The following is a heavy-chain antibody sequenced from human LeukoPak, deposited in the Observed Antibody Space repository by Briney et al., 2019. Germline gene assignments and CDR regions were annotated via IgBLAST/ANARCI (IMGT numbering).Heavy chain of an antibody. CDR2: MNPNSGNT. CDR1: GYTFTSYD. V-gene: IGHV1-8*03. CDR3: ARRKYSAHDLFDY. D-gene: IGHD5-12*01. Sequence: ASVKVSCKASGYTFTSYDINWVRQATGQGLEWMGWMNPNSGNTGYAQKFQGRVTITRNTSISTAYMELSSLRSEDTAVYYCARRKYSAHDLFDYWGQGTLVTVSS. J-gene: IGHJ4*02.